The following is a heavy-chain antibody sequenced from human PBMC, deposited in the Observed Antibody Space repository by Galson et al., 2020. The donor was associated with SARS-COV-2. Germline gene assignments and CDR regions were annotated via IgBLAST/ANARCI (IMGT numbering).Heavy chain of an antibody. CDR3: ARATYSSSWYVYYGMDV. Sequence: GGSLRLSCAASGFTFSSYDMHWVRQATGKGLEWVSAIGTAGDTYYPGSVKGRFTISRENAKNSLYLQMNSLRAGDTAVYYCARATYSSSWYVYYGMDVWGQGTTVTVSS. J-gene: IGHJ6*02. CDR2: IGTAGDT. D-gene: IGHD6-13*01. CDR1: GFTFSSYD. V-gene: IGHV3-13*01.